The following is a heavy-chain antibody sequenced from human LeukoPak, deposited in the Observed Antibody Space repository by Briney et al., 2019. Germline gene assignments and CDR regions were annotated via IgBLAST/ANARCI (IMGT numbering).Heavy chain of an antibody. CDR3: ARVPSYYYDSSAQGWFDP. Sequence: PSETLSLTCTVSGGSISSYYWSWIRQPAGKGLEWIGRIHTSGDTNYNPSLKSRVTISVDTSKNQFSLKLSSVTAADTAVYYCARVPSYYYDSSAQGWFDPWGQGTLVTVSS. J-gene: IGHJ5*02. V-gene: IGHV4-4*07. D-gene: IGHD3-22*01. CDR2: IHTSGDT. CDR1: GGSISSYY.